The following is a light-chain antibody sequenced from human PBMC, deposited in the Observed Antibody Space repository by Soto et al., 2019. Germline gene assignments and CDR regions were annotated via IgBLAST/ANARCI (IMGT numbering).Light chain of an antibody. J-gene: IGLJ2*01. CDR2: EVN. CDR3: SSYADSDNLI. Sequence: QSVLTQPPSASGSPGQSVTISCTGTSNGVGDYDYVSWYQQHPGKAPKLMLYEVNKRPSGVPDRFSGSKSGYTASLTVSGLQAEDEADYYCSSYADSDNLIFGGGTKVTVL. CDR1: SNGVGDYDY. V-gene: IGLV2-8*01.